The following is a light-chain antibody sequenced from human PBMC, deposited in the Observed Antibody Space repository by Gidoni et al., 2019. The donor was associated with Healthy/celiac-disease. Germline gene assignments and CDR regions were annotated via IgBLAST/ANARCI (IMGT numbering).Light chain of an antibody. CDR2: GNS. V-gene: IGLV1-40*01. J-gene: IGLJ2*01. CDR1: SSNIGAGYD. CDR3: QSYDSSLSVV. Sequence: QSVLTQPPSVSGAPGQRVTISCTGSSSNIGAGYDVHWSQQLPGTAPKLLTYGNSNRPSGVPDRFSGSKSGTSASLAITGLQAEDEADYYCQSYDSSLSVVFGGGTKLTVL.